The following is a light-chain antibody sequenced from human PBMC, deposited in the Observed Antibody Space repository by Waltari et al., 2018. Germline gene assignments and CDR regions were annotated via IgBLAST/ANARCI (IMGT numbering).Light chain of an antibody. CDR1: SSNIGNNY. Sequence: QSVLTQPPSVSAAPGQRVTISCSGGSSNIGNNYVSWYRQFPGTAPKLLIYENSGRPSGIPVRFSGSKSGTAATLDITGLQAEDEADYYCQSYDSSLSGVVFGGGTKLTVL. V-gene: IGLV1-51*02. CDR3: QSYDSSLSGVV. J-gene: IGLJ2*01. CDR2: ENS.